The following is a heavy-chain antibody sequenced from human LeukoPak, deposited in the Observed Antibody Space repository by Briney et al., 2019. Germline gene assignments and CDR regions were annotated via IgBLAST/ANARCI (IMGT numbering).Heavy chain of an antibody. V-gene: IGHV1-2*02. CDR2: INPNSGGT. D-gene: IGHD3-10*01. J-gene: IGHJ4*02. Sequence: ASVKVSCKASGYTFTGYYMHWVRQAPGQGLEWMGWINPNSGGTNYAQKFQGRVTMTRDTSISTAYMELSRLRSDDTAVYYCARDEGSGSYCDYWGQGTLATVSS. CDR1: GYTFTGYY. CDR3: ARDEGSGSYCDY.